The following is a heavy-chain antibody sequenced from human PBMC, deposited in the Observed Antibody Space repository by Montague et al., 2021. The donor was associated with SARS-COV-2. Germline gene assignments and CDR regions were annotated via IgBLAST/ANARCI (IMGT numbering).Heavy chain of an antibody. Sequence: PALVKPTQTLTLTCTFSGFSLSTSGMCVSWIRQPPGKALEWLAHIDWDXDKYYSTSLKTRLTISKDTSKIQVVLAMTNMDPVDTATYYCARTHYDILAGYYIAFDYWGQGTLVTVSS. D-gene: IGHD3-9*01. CDR3: ARTHYDILAGYYIAFDY. V-gene: IGHV2-70*01. CDR1: GFSLSTSGMC. CDR2: IDWDXDK. J-gene: IGHJ4*02.